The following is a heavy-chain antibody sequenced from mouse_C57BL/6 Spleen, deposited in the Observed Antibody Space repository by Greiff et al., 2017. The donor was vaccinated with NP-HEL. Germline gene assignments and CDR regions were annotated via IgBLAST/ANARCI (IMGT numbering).Heavy chain of an antibody. V-gene: IGHV1-18*01. Sequence: EVQLQQSGPELVKPGASVKIPCKASGYTFTDYNMDWVKQSHGKSLEWIGDINPNNGGTIYNQKFKGKATLTVDKSSSTAYLELRSLTSEDTAVYYCARGVTTVANYFDYWGQGTTLTVSS. D-gene: IGHD1-1*01. CDR3: ARGVTTVANYFDY. J-gene: IGHJ2*01. CDR2: INPNNGGT. CDR1: GYTFTDYN.